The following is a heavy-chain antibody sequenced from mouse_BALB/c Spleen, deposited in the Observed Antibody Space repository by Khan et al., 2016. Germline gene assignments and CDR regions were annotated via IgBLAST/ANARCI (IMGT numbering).Heavy chain of an antibody. J-gene: IGHJ4*01. Sequence: EVELVESGGDLVKPGGSLKLSCTVSGFTFSTYDMSWVRQTPDERLEWVATISGGGSYTYYPDSVKGRFTISRDNAKNTLFLQMSSLKSEDTAMYYCAGLYSGAYAMDYWGQGTSVTVSS. CDR3: AGLYSGAYAMDY. CDR1: GFTFSTYD. CDR2: ISGGGSYT. D-gene: IGHD2-1*01. V-gene: IGHV5-6*01.